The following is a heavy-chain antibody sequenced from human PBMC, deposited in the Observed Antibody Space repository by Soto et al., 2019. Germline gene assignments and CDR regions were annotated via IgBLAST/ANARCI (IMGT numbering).Heavy chain of an antibody. CDR1: GGSLSRSSYY. V-gene: IGHV4-39*01. J-gene: IGHJ6*02. Sequence: PSEPLSFTCSVAGGSLSRSSYYWCWLGQSPGKGLEWIGNIYYSGSTHYNPSLKSRVTISVDTSKNQFSLKLTSVTAADTAVYYCARRLRYFDWGVDHDGMDVWGQGTTVTVSS. D-gene: IGHD3-9*01. CDR3: ARRLRYFDWGVDHDGMDV. CDR2: IYYSGST.